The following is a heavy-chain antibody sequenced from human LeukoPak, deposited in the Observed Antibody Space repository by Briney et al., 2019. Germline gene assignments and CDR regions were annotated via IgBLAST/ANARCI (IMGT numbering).Heavy chain of an antibody. V-gene: IGHV3-43*02. D-gene: IGHD6-19*01. CDR3: AKGSRSSGWYFPFDY. CDR1: GFTFDDYA. CDR2: ISGDGGST. J-gene: IGHJ4*02. Sequence: GGSLRLSCAASGFTFDDYAMHWVRQAPGKGLEWVSLISGDGGSTYYADSVKGRFTISRDNSKNSLYLQMNSLRTEDTALYYCAKGSRSSGWYFPFDYWGQGTLVTVSS.